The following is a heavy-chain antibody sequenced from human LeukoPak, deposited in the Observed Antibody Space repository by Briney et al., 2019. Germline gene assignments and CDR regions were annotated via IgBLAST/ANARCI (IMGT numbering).Heavy chain of an antibody. CDR2: VKQDGSEK. CDR1: GITFSSYW. Sequence: GGSLRLSCAASGITFSSYWMSWVRQAPGKGLEWVANVKQDGSEKYYVDSVKGRFTISRDNAKNSLFLQMNSLRAEDTAVYYCARARGAGPGAHFDYWGQGTPVIVSS. D-gene: IGHD3-10*01. CDR3: ARARGAGPGAHFDY. V-gene: IGHV3-7*03. J-gene: IGHJ4*02.